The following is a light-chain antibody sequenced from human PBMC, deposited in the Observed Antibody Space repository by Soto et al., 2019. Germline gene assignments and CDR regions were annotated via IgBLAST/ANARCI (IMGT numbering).Light chain of an antibody. CDR1: QSIRSF. V-gene: IGKV1-5*01. CDR3: QHYNNYPLT. Sequence: DIQMTQSPSTLSASVGDIVTITCRASQSIRSFLAWFQQKPGKAPNLLIYDVSTLGNGVPSRFSGSGSGTEFTLTISSLQPDDFATYYCQHYNNYPLTFGGGTKVEV. CDR2: DVS. J-gene: IGKJ4*01.